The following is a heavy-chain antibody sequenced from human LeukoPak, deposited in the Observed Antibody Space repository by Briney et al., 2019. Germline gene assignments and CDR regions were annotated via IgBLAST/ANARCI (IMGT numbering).Heavy chain of an antibody. CDR2: IYYSGST. V-gene: IGHV4-61*05. J-gene: IGHJ4*02. CDR3: ASSPVTARFVDY. Sequence: SETLSLTCTVSGGSISSSSYYWGWIRQPPGKGLEWIGYIYYSGSTNYNPSLKSRVTISVDTSKNQFSLKLSSVTAADTAVYYCASSPVTARFVDYWGQGTLVTVSS. CDR1: GGSISSSSYY. D-gene: IGHD2-21*02.